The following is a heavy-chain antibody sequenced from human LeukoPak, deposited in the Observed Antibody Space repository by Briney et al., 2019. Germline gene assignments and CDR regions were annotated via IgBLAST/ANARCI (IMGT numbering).Heavy chain of an antibody. CDR2: IYTSGST. D-gene: IGHD2-15*01. CDR1: GGSISSGSYY. J-gene: IGHJ6*04. CDR3: ARDDCSGGSCYSTDV. V-gene: IGHV4-61*02. Sequence: SETLSLTCTVFGGSISSGSYYWSWIRQPAGKGVEWIGRIYTSGSTNYNPSLKSRVTMSVDTSKNQFSLKLSSVTAADTAVYYCARDDCSGGSCYSTDVWGKGTTVTVSS.